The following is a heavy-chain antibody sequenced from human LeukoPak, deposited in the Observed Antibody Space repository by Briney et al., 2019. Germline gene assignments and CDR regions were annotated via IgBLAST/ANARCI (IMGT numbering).Heavy chain of an antibody. V-gene: IGHV3-74*01. CDR3: VKDFGGNSDY. CDR1: RFNVNNYW. J-gene: IGHJ4*02. Sequence: AGSLRLSCAASRFNVNNYWMHWVRPAPGKGLVWVSRINEDGRVTSYAGSVRGRFTISRDSVENTLHLQMNSLRAEDTAVYYCVKDFGGNSDYWGQGTLVTVSS. CDR2: INEDGRVT. D-gene: IGHD4-23*01.